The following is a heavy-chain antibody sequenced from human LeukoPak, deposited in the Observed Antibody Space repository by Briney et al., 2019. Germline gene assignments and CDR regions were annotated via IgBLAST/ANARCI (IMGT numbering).Heavy chain of an antibody. J-gene: IGHJ4*02. CDR2: IKQDGSEK. D-gene: IGHD6-19*01. CDR1: RFSFSTYW. V-gene: IGHV3-7*04. CDR3: ARAWSYSTGWYNY. Sequence: GGSLRLSCAASRFSFSTYWMSWVRQAPGKGLEWVANIKQDGSEKYYVDSVKGRFTISRDNAKNSLYLQMNSLRVEDTAVYYCARAWSYSTGWYNYWGQGTLVTVSS.